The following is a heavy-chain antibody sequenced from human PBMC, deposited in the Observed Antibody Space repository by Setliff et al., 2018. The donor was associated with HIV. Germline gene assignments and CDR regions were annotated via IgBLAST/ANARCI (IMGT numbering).Heavy chain of an antibody. CDR3: ARSIVPVASGYYYFEY. V-gene: IGHV4-34*01. Sequence: SETLSLTCAVYGGSFSGYCWSWIRQPPGKGLEWIGEIQHSGSTYYNPSLKSRVTISVDTSKNQFSLRLSSVAAGDTAVYYCARSIVPVASGYYYFEYWGQGTLVTVSS. J-gene: IGHJ4*02. D-gene: IGHD3-3*01. CDR2: IQHSGST. CDR1: GGSFSGYC.